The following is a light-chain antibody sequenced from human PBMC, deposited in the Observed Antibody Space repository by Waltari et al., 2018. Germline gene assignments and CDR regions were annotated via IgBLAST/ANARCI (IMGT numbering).Light chain of an antibody. CDR1: QSVSSY. CDR3: QQRSNWPPGYT. CDR2: DAS. J-gene: IGKJ2*01. Sequence: EIVLTQSPATLSLSPGERATLSCRASQSVSSYLAWYQQKPGQAPRLLIYDASNRATCIPARFSVSGSWTDLTLTISILEPEDFAVYSCQQRSNWPPGYTFGQGTKLEIK. V-gene: IGKV3-11*01.